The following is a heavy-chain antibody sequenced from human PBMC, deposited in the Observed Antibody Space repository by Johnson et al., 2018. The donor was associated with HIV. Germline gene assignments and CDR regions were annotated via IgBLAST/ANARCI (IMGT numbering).Heavy chain of an antibody. CDR3: AKDLVEGRQWLIGAFDI. J-gene: IGHJ3*02. CDR2: ISSSGSTI. Sequence: QVQLVESGGGLVQPGGSLRLSCAASGFTFSDYYMSWIRQAPGKGLEWVSYISSSGSTIYYADSVKGRFTISRDNSKNTLYLQMNSLRAEDTAVYYCAKDLVEGRQWLIGAFDIWGQGTMVTVSS. D-gene: IGHD6-19*01. CDR1: GFTFSDYY. V-gene: IGHV3-11*04.